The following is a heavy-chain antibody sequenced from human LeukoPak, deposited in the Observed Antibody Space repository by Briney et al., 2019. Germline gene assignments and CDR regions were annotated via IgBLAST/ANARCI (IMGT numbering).Heavy chain of an antibody. CDR2: IYYSGST. D-gene: IGHD3-10*01. CDR1: GGSISSGGYY. Sequence: SQTLSLTCTVSGGSISSGGYYWSWIRQHPGKGLEWIGYIYYSGSTYYNPSLKSRVTISVDTSKNQFSLKLSSVTAADTAVYYCARDRGGSGSYPFDYWGQGTLVTVSS. V-gene: IGHV4-31*03. CDR3: ARDRGGSGSYPFDY. J-gene: IGHJ4*02.